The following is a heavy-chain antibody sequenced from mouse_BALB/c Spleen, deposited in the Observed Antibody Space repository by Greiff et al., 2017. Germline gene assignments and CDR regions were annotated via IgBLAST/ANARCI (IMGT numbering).Heavy chain of an antibody. CDR2: ISYDGSN. Sequence: EVQLVESGPGLVKPSQSLSLTCSVTGYSITSGYYWNWIRQFPGNKLEWMGYISYDGSNNYNPSLKNRISITRDTSKNQFFLKLNSVTTEDTATYYCARGGTMITTRYYYAMDYWGQGTSVTVSS. J-gene: IGHJ4*01. D-gene: IGHD2-4*01. CDR3: ARGGTMITTRYYYAMDY. V-gene: IGHV3-6*02. CDR1: GYSITSGYY.